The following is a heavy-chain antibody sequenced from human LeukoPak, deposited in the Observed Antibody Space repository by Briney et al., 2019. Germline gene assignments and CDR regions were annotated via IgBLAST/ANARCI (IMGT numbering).Heavy chain of an antibody. V-gene: IGHV4-34*12. D-gene: IGHD3-22*01. Sequence: SETLSLTCAVYGGSFSGYYCGWVRQLPGKALEWIGNIFYSESTYYSPSLKSRVTISLDTSRNQFSLKLNSVTAADTAVYYCAESNGYGLIDIWGQGTMVTVSS. CDR2: IFYSEST. CDR1: GGSFSGYY. CDR3: AESNGYGLIDI. J-gene: IGHJ3*02.